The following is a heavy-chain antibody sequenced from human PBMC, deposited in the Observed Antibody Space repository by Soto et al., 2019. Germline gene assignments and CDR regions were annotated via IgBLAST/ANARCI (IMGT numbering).Heavy chain of an antibody. CDR2: ISGSGGST. CDR1: GFTFSSYA. CDR3: AKDLMVTPLAFDI. V-gene: IGHV3-23*01. D-gene: IGHD2-21*02. Sequence: PGGSLRLSCAASGFTFSSYAMSWVRQAPGKGLEWVSGISGSGGSTYYADSVKGRFTISRDNSKNTLYLQINSLRAEDTAVYYCAKDLMVTPLAFDIWRQRTMVTVSS. J-gene: IGHJ3*02.